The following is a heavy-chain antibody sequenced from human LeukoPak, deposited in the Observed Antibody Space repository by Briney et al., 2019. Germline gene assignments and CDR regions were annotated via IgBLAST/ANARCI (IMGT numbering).Heavy chain of an antibody. J-gene: IGHJ4*02. Sequence: GGSLRLSCAASGFTFNNYGMHWVRQAPGKGLEWVAFIRYDGSNKYYADSVKGRFTISRDNSKNTLYLQMNSLRAEDTAVYYCAKPIGADSSSWYYLDYWGQGTLVTVSS. CDR1: GFTFNNYG. V-gene: IGHV3-30*02. D-gene: IGHD6-13*01. CDR3: AKPIGADSSSWYYLDY. CDR2: IRYDGSNK.